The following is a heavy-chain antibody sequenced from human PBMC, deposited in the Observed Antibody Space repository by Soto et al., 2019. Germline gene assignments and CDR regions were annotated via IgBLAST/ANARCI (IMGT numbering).Heavy chain of an antibody. D-gene: IGHD4-17*01. V-gene: IGHV4-31*03. CDR1: GGSISSGDYY. Sequence: SETLSLTCTVSGGSISSGDYYWSWIRHHPGGGLEWIGYIHYSGNTYYDPSLKSRLTMSVDTSKNQFSLNLSAVTAADTAVYYCARTPGGAPADYYFDYWGLGSLVTVSS. CDR2: IHYSGNT. J-gene: IGHJ4*02. CDR3: ARTPGGAPADYYFDY.